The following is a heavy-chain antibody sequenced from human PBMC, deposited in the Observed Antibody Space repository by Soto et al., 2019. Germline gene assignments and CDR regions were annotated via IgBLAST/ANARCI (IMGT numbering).Heavy chain of an antibody. D-gene: IGHD3-16*01. CDR3: TSDTFGLRDT. CDR2: INPAGTIT. J-gene: IGHJ5*02. CDR1: GFPFSHYW. V-gene: IGHV3-74*01. Sequence: PGGSLRLSCGASGFPFSHYWMHWVRQTPGKGLVWVSRINPAGTITNYADSVEGRFTISRDNADSALFLQMNSLSAEDTAIYYCTSDTFGLRDTWGQGTLVTVSS.